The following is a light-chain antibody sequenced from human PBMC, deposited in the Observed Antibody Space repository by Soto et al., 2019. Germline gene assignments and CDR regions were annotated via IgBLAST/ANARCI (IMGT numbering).Light chain of an antibody. V-gene: IGLV3-1*01. CDR1: KLGDKY. CDR2: HNT. Sequence: SYELTQPPSVSVSPGQTASITCSGDKLGDKYASWYQQKPGQSPVLVIYHNTKRPSGIPERFSGSTSGNTATLTISGTQAMDEADYYCQAWDSSTVIFGVGTKLTVL. J-gene: IGLJ2*01. CDR3: QAWDSSTVI.